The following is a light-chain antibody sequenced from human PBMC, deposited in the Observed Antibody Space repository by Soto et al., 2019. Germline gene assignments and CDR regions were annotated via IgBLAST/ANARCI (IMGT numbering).Light chain of an antibody. CDR3: QQYGSSGT. Sequence: EIVLTQYPGTLSLSAGERATLSCRASQSVSNNYLAWYQQKPGQAPRLIIYGASNRASGIPDRFSGSGSGTDFTLTISRVEPEDFAVYYCQQYGSSGTFGQGTKVDIK. J-gene: IGKJ1*01. CDR2: GAS. CDR1: QSVSNNY. V-gene: IGKV3-20*01.